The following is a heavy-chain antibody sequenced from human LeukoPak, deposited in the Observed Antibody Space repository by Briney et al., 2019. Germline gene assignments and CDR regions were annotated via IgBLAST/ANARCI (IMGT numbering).Heavy chain of an antibody. Sequence: PSETLSLTCTVSGGSISSSSYDWGWIRQPPGKGLEWIGSIYYSGSTYYNPSLKSRVTISVDTSKNQFSLKLSSVTAADTAVYYCARQGVLRYFDWLLPIDYWGQGTLVTVSS. V-gene: IGHV4-39*01. CDR3: ARQGVLRYFDWLLPIDY. D-gene: IGHD3-9*01. J-gene: IGHJ4*02. CDR2: IYYSGST. CDR1: GGSISSSSYD.